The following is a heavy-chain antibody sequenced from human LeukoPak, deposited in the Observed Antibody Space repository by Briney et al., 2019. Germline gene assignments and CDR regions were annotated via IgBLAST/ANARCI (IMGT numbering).Heavy chain of an antibody. CDR3: AKGYGDYPIDY. CDR1: GGSISSSTYY. Sequence: SETLSLTCIVSGGSISSSTYYWGWIRQPPGKGLEWIGSIYYSGSTYYNPSLKSRVTISVDTSKNQFSLKLSSVTAADTAVYYCAKGYGDYPIDYWGQGTLVTVSS. V-gene: IGHV4-39*07. J-gene: IGHJ4*02. D-gene: IGHD4-17*01. CDR2: IYYSGST.